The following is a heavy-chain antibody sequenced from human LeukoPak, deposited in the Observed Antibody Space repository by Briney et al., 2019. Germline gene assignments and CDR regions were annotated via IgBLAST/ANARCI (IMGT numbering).Heavy chain of an antibody. Sequence: GGSLRLSCAASGFTFSSYWMSWVRQAPGKGLEWVANIKKDGSNKYYVESLKGRFTISRDNARNSLYLQMNSLTAEDTAVYYCARDPYSGAYGNTYYYYMDVWGKGTTVTISS. J-gene: IGHJ6*03. CDR1: GFTFSSYW. CDR3: ARDPYSGAYGNTYYYYMDV. D-gene: IGHD1-26*01. V-gene: IGHV3-7*01. CDR2: IKKDGSNK.